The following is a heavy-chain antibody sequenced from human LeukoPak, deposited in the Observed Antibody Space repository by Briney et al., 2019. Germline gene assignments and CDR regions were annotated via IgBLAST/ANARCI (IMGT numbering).Heavy chain of an antibody. D-gene: IGHD3-10*01. CDR2: IYYSGNT. Sequence: SETLSLTCTVSGGSINSFYWSWIRQSPGKGLEWIGYIYYSGNTNYNPSLQSRVTISVDTSKKQFSLKLSSVTAADTAVYYCAKEYYGSGSSYFDYWGQGTLVTVSS. CDR3: AKEYYGSGSSYFDY. J-gene: IGHJ4*02. CDR1: GGSINSFY. V-gene: IGHV4-59*01.